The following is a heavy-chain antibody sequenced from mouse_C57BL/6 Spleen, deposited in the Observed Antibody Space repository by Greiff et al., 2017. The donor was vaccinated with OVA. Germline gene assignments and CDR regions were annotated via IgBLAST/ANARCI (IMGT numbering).Heavy chain of an antibody. V-gene: IGHV1-62-2*01. D-gene: IGHD2-4*01. CDR3: ARHEGGFYYDYDGNWYFDV. CDR2: FYPGSGSI. J-gene: IGHJ1*03. CDR1: GYTFTEYT. Sequence: VQLQESGAELVKPGASVKLSCKASGYTFTEYTIHWVKQRSGQGLEWIGWFYPGSGSIKYNEKFKDKATLTADKSSSTVYMELSRLTSEDSAVYFCARHEGGFYYDYDGNWYFDVWGTGTTVTVSS.